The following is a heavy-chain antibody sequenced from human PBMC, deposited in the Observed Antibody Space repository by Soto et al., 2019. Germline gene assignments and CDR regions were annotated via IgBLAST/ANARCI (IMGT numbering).Heavy chain of an antibody. V-gene: IGHV3-30*18. D-gene: IGHD5-18*01. J-gene: IGHJ3*01. CDR2: ISYDGDNK. CDR3: VKGDLDTAVVNSPDAFDF. Sequence: GGSLRLSCEASGFMSNDYGMHWVRQAPGKGLDWVAVISYDGDNKYYAQSVKGRFTISRDNSKNTLFLHMDSLRHEDTAVYHCVKGDLDTAVVNSPDAFDFWGQGTMVTVS. CDR1: GFMSNDYG.